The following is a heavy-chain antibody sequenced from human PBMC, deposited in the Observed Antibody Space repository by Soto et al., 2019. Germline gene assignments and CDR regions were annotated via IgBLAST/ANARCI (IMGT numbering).Heavy chain of an antibody. CDR3: ARLGYSSSWPYHVAFDM. CDR1: GGSIATGDHY. Sequence: SETLSLACSVSGGSIATGDHYWSWVRQHPGKCLEWIGYIHYSGSAYYKPSLKSRATISVDKSQIQLSLTLGSVTDAQSDLYYCARLGYSSSWPYHVAFDMWGQCTLVTV. J-gene: IGHJ3*02. CDR2: IHYSGSA. D-gene: IGHD6-13*01. V-gene: IGHV4-31*03.